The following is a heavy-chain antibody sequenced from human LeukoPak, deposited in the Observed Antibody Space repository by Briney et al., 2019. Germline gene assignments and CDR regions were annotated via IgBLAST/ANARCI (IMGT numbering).Heavy chain of an antibody. J-gene: IGHJ4*02. CDR2: KSYDGSNK. CDR1: GFTFSSYG. CDR3: AKGWAHDYGDLDY. V-gene: IGHV3-30*18. Sequence: PGGSLRLSCAASGFTFSSYGMHWVRQAPGKGLEWVAVKSYDGSNKYYADSVKGRFTISRDNSKNTLYLQMNSLRAEDTAVYYCAKGWAHDYGDLDYWGQGTLVTVSS. D-gene: IGHD4-17*01.